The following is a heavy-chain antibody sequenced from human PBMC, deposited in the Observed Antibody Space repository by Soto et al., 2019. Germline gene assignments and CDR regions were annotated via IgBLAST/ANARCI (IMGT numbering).Heavy chain of an antibody. D-gene: IGHD3-22*01. CDR3: ARDHYYDSSGYGDNWFDP. Sequence: SETLSLTCTVSGGSISSGGYYWSWIRQHPGKGLEWIGYIYYSGSTYYNPSLKSRVTISVDTSKNQFSLELSSVTAADTAVYYCARDHYYDSSGYGDNWFDPWGQGTPVTVSS. CDR2: IYYSGST. V-gene: IGHV4-31*02. J-gene: IGHJ5*02. CDR1: GGSISSGGYY.